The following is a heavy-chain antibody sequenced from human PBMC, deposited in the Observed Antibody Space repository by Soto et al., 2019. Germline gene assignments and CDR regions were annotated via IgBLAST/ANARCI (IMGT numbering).Heavy chain of an antibody. Sequence: TLSLTCSVSGDYIHVGGYYWTWIRQRPGKGLEWMGYIYYTGKTHYNPSLESRLTMSVDRSKNQFSLRLTSVTAADTAVYFCGRDLTSNANCIDPWGQGTLVTVSS. CDR2: IYYTGKT. CDR1: GDYIHVGGYY. D-gene: IGHD2-2*01. J-gene: IGHJ5*02. V-gene: IGHV4-30-4*01. CDR3: GRDLTSNANCIDP.